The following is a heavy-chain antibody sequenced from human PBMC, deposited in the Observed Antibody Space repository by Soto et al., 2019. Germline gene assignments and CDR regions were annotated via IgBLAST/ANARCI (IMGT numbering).Heavy chain of an antibody. D-gene: IGHD2-15*01. J-gene: IGHJ4*02. CDR2: IWYDGSNK. Sequence: QVQLVESGGGVVQPGRSLRLSCAASGFTFSSYGMHWVRQAPGKGLEWVAVIWYDGSNKYYADSVKGRFTISRDNSKNTLYRKMNSLRAEDTAVYYCAREGYCSGGSGYSVPVFDYWGQGTLFTVSS. CDR1: GFTFSSYG. CDR3: AREGYCSGGSGYSVPVFDY. V-gene: IGHV3-33*01.